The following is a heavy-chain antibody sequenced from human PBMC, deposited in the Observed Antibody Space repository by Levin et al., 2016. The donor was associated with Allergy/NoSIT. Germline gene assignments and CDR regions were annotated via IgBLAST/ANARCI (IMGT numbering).Heavy chain of an antibody. CDR2: IYYIGRT. Sequence: SETLSLTCNVSGDSISRYYWNWIRQPPGKGLEWIGYIYYIGRTKYNPSLKSRVTISIDVSKNHFSLNLRSVTAADTAVYYCARGPSIEATGTPPDGAWFDTWGQGTLVTVVL. J-gene: IGHJ5*02. CDR3: ARGPSIEATGTPPDGAWFDT. D-gene: IGHD1-1*01. CDR1: GDSISRYY. V-gene: IGHV4-59*01.